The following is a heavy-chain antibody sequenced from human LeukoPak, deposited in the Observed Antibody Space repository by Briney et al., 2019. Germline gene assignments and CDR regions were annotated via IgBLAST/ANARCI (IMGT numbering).Heavy chain of an antibody. CDR1: GGSISSGDYY. D-gene: IGHD4-17*01. CDR3: ARGAVWVTTFDYYYYYGMDV. J-gene: IGHJ6*02. V-gene: IGHV4-30-4*01. Sequence: SETLSLTCTVSGGSISSGDYYWSWIRQPPGKGLEWMGYIYYSGSTYYNPSLKSRVTISVDTSKNQFSLKLSSVTAADTPVYYCARGAVWVTTFDYYYYYGMDVWGQGTTVTVSS. CDR2: IYYSGST.